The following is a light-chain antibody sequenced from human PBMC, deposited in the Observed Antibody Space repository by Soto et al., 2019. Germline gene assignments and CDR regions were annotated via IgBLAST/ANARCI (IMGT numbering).Light chain of an antibody. Sequence: DIQLTHSPSSLSASVGDRVTITCRASQGISNYVAWYQQKPGKVPKLLIYAVSTWHSGVPSRFSGSGSGTDFTLTISSLQPEDVAAYYCQKYNSASRTFGQGTKVDIK. J-gene: IGKJ1*01. CDR3: QKYNSASRT. V-gene: IGKV1-27*01. CDR2: AVS. CDR1: QGISNY.